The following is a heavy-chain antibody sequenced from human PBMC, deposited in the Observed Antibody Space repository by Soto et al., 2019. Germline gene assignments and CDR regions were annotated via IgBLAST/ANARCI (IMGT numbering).Heavy chain of an antibody. CDR3: ARHPSDFWFDP. D-gene: IGHD2-21*02. Sequence: QLQLQESGPGLVKPSETLSLTCSVSGGSISSSSYFWGWIRQPPGKGLEWIGSIYYSGSTYYNPSLKSRVTVSVDTSKNQFSLKLSSVTAAATAVSYCARHPSDFWFDPWGQGTLVTVSS. V-gene: IGHV4-39*01. CDR2: IYYSGST. CDR1: GGSISSSSYF. J-gene: IGHJ5*02.